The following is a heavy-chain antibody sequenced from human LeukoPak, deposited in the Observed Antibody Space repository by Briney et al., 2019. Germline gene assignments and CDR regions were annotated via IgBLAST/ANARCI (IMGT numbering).Heavy chain of an antibody. CDR3: TQSAYSSASEV. Sequence: GGSLRLSCAASGFNFINAWMTWVRQAPGKGQEWVGHIKSKTDGGTADYPSPVKGRFNISRDDSKNTLYLQTNSLRAEDTAVYYCTQSAYSSASEVWGKGTTVIVSS. CDR1: GFNFINAW. V-gene: IGHV3-15*01. J-gene: IGHJ6*04. CDR2: IKSKTDGGTA. D-gene: IGHD3-10*01.